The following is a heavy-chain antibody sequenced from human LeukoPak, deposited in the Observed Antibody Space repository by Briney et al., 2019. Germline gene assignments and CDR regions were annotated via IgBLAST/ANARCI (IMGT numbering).Heavy chain of an antibody. CDR2: ISWNSGSI. J-gene: IGHJ4*02. D-gene: IGHD5-18*01. CDR1: GFTFDDYA. CDR3: AKDTADTAMGYFDY. Sequence: PGGSLRLSCAASGFTFDDYAMHWVRQAPGKGLEWVSGISWNSGSIGYADSVKGRFTISRDNSKNTLYLQMNSLRAEDTAVYYCAKDTADTAMGYFDYWGQGTLVTVSS. V-gene: IGHV3-9*01.